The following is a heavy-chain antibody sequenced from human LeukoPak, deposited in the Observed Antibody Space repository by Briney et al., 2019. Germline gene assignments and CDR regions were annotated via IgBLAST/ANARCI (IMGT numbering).Heavy chain of an antibody. CDR1: GFTFSDYW. Sequence: AGGSLRLSCVASGFTFSDYWMTWYRQAPGKGREWVANLNQDGSIQAYGDSVRGRFTISRDNAKNSVYIQMTSLRVEDTAMYFCARDHNVADVWGPGTKVTVSS. CDR3: ARDHNVADV. D-gene: IGHD2-8*01. CDR2: LNQDGSIQ. V-gene: IGHV3-7*01. J-gene: IGHJ3*01.